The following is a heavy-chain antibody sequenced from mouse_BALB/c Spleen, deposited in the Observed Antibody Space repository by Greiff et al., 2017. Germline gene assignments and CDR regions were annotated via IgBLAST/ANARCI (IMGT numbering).Heavy chain of an antibody. CDR3: ARADGNYVFAMDY. V-gene: IGHV5-17*02. D-gene: IGHD2-1*01. CDR2: ISSGSSTI. J-gene: IGHJ4*01. Sequence: EVQGVESGGGLVQPGGSRKLSCAASGFTFSSFGMHWVRQTPEKGLEWVAYISSGSSTIYYADTVKGRFTISRDNPKNTLFLQMTSLRSEDTAMYYCARADGNYVFAMDYWGQGTSVTVSS. CDR1: GFTFSSFG.